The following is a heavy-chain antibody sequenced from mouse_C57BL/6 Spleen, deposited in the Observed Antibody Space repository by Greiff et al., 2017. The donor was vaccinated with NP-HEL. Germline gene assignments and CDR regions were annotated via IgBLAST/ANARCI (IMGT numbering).Heavy chain of an antibody. CDR3: ARTGYDYSYWYFDV. CDR2: INPNNGGT. CDR1: GYTFTDYN. Sequence: EVKLMESGPELVKPGASVKIPCKASGYTFTDYNMDWVKQSHGKSLEWIGDINPNNGGTIYNQKFKGKATLTVDKSSSTAYMELRSLTSEDTAVYYCARTGYDYSYWYFDVWGTGTTVTVSS. D-gene: IGHD2-4*01. J-gene: IGHJ1*03. V-gene: IGHV1-18*01.